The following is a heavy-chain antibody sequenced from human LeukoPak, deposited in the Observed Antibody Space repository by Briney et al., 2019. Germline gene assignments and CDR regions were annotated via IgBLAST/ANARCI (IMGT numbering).Heavy chain of an antibody. CDR1: GGPISSYY. CDR2: IYYSGST. J-gene: IGHJ4*02. CDR3: ARAPILYYFDC. Sequence: SETLSLTCTVSGGPISSYYWSWIRQPPGKGLEWIGYIYYSGSTNYNPSLKSRVTISVDTSKNQFSLKLSSVTAADTAVYYCARAPILYYFDCWGQGTLVTVSS. V-gene: IGHV4-59*01.